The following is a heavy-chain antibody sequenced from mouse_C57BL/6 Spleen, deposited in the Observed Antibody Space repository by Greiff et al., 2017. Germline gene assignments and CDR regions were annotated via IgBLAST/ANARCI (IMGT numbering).Heavy chain of an antibody. CDR1: GYTFTSYW. Sequence: QVQLQQSGAELVKPGASVKLSCKASGYTFTSYWMHWVKQRPGQGLEWIGMIHPNSGSTNYNEKFKSKATLTVDKSSSTAYMQLSSLTSEDSAFYYCARTTVVRYWYFDVWGTGTTVTVSS. D-gene: IGHD1-1*01. CDR2: IHPNSGST. V-gene: IGHV1-64*01. CDR3: ARTTVVRYWYFDV. J-gene: IGHJ1*03.